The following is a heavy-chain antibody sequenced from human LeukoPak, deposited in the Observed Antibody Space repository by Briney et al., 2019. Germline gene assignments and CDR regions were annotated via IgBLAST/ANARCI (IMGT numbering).Heavy chain of an antibody. CDR2: IYYTGST. CDR3: ARLRYDSSGYYWFAP. D-gene: IGHD3-22*01. V-gene: IGHV4-59*04. CDR1: GGSISSYY. J-gene: IGHJ5*02. Sequence: SETLSLTCTVSGGSISSYYWSWIRQPPGKGLEWIGSIYYTGSTYDNPSLKSRVTISVDTSKNQLSLNLNSVTAADTAVYYCARLRYDSSGYYWFAPWGQGTLVTVSS.